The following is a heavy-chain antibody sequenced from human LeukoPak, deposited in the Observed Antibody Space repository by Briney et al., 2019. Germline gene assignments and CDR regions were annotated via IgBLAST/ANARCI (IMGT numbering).Heavy chain of an antibody. CDR1: GFTFSDYY. CDR3: ARQTFSGGAGNGYSYGYLAFDY. J-gene: IGHJ4*02. CDR2: ISSSGSTI. Sequence: PGGSLRLSCAASGFTFSDYYMSWIRQAPGKGLEWVSYISSSGSTIYYADSVKGRFTISRDNAKNSLYLQMNSLRAEDTAVYYCARQTFSGGAGNGYSYGYLAFDYWGQGTLVTVSS. V-gene: IGHV3-11*01. D-gene: IGHD5-18*01.